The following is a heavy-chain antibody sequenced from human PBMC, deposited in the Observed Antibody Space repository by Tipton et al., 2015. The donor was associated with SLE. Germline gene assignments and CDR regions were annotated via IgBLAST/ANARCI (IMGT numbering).Heavy chain of an antibody. CDR1: GGSFSGTF. CDR2: INHSRST. J-gene: IGHJ6*02. CDR3: AGLYSSSWLPFGYYYYGMYV. Sequence: TLSLTCAVYGGSFSGTFWSWIRHPAGKRLVWTGEINHSRSTNYNPSLNSRVTISVDTSKNQFSLRLSSVTAADTSVYYCAGLYSSSWLPFGYYYYGMYVWDRPSTVTVFS. D-gene: IGHD6-13*01. V-gene: IGHV4-34*01.